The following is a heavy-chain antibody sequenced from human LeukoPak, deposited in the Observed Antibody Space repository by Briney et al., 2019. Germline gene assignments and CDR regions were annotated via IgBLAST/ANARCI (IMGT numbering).Heavy chain of an antibody. D-gene: IGHD3-16*02. CDR1: GFTFSSYS. CDR3: ARGGDYVWGSYHTPLDY. Sequence: GGSLRLSCAASGFTFSSYSMNWVRQAPGKGLEWVSSISSSSSTIYYADSVKGRFTISRDNAKNSLYLQMNSLRAEDTAVYYCARGGDYVWGSYHTPLDYWGQGTLVTVSS. V-gene: IGHV3-48*04. CDR2: ISSSSSTI. J-gene: IGHJ4*02.